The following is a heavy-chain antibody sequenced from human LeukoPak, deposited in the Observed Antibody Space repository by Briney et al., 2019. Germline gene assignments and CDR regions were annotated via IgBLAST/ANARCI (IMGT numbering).Heavy chain of an antibody. J-gene: IGHJ4*02. CDR3: ARLAARQYYFDY. D-gene: IGHD6-6*01. CDR1: GGSIRSYY. CDR2: IYTSGST. Sequence: PSETLSLTCTVSGGSIRSYYWSWIRQPPGKGLEWIGYIYTSGSTNYNPSLKSRVTISVDTSKNQFSLKLSSVTAADTAVYYCARLAARQYYFDYWGQGTLVTVSS. V-gene: IGHV4-4*09.